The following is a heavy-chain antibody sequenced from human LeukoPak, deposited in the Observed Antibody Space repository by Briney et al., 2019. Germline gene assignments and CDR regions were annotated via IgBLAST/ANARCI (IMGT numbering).Heavy chain of an antibody. CDR2: FYYSGTP. D-gene: IGHD6-19*01. CDR3: ARDTSGWYGYFHY. Sequence: PSETLSLTCTVAGVSISSSSYYWGWIRQPPGKGLEWIGNFYYSGTPYYNPSLESRVTMSVDTSKNQFSLKLTPVTAADTAVYYCARDTSGWYGYFHYWAQETLVTVSS. V-gene: IGHV4-39*02. J-gene: IGHJ4*02. CDR1: GVSISSSSYY.